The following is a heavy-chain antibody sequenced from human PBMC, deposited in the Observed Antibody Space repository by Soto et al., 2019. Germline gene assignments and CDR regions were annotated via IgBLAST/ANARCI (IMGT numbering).Heavy chain of an antibody. V-gene: IGHV1-18*01. J-gene: IGHJ4*01. CDR2: ISVYNGNT. Sequence: QVKLVQSGTEVKKPGASIKVSCKASGYSFATSGMSWVRQAPGQGLEWMGWISVYNGNTNYDPNLQDRVTMTTDTSTNTADLEVTNLRPDATAVYYCAGAGQYYDASGYANWGHGTPITVSS. D-gene: IGHD3-3*01. CDR1: GYSFATSG. CDR3: AGAGQYYDASGYAN.